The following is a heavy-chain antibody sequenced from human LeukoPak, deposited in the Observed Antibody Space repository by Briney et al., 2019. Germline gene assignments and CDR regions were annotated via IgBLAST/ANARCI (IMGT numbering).Heavy chain of an antibody. CDR1: GFTFSSYW. CDR3: ARGIAARLNNWFDP. D-gene: IGHD6-6*01. J-gene: IGHJ5*02. CDR2: IKSDGSST. V-gene: IGHV3-74*01. Sequence: PGGSLRLSCAASGFTFSSYWMHWVRHAPGKGLVWVSRIKSDGSSTSYADSVKGRFTISRDNAKNTLYLQMNSLRAEDTAVYYCARGIAARLNNWFDPWGQGALVTVSS.